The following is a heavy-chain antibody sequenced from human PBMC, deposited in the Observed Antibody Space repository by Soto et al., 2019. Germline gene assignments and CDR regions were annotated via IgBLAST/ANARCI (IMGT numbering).Heavy chain of an antibody. V-gene: IGHV1-2*04. CDR1: GYTFTGYY. CDR3: AREGSGSYYYGMDV. Sequence: ASVKVSCKASGYTFTGYYMHWVRQAPGQGLEWMGWINPNSGGTNYAQKCQGWVTRTRDTSISIAYMELSRLRSDDTAVYYCAREGSGSYYYGMDVWGQGTTVTVSS. J-gene: IGHJ6*02. CDR2: INPNSGGT. D-gene: IGHD1-26*01.